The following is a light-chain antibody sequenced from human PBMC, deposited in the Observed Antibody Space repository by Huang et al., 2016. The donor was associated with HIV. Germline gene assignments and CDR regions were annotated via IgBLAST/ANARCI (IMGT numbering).Light chain of an antibody. Sequence: EIVMTQSPATLPVSPGERATLSCRARQSVNTNLAWYQKKFGRAPRLLIYGASTRATGVPARFSGSGSGTNVTLSISGLQSEDFAVYYCHQYDDWPRTFGQGTKVEVK. CDR1: QSVNTN. J-gene: IGKJ1*01. CDR3: HQYDDWPRT. V-gene: IGKV3-15*01. CDR2: GAS.